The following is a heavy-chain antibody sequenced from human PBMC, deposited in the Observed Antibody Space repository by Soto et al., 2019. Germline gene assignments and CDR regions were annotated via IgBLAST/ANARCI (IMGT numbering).Heavy chain of an antibody. CDR1: GFTFSSYW. V-gene: IGHV3-74*01. Sequence: GGSLRLSCAASGFTFSSYWMHWVRQAPGKGLVWVSRINSDGSSTSYADSVKGRFTISRDNAKNTLYLQMNSLRAEDTAVYYCARDGGYCSSTSPRDCDAFDIWGQGTMVTVSS. CDR2: INSDGSST. CDR3: ARDGGYCSSTSPRDCDAFDI. J-gene: IGHJ3*02. D-gene: IGHD2-2*01.